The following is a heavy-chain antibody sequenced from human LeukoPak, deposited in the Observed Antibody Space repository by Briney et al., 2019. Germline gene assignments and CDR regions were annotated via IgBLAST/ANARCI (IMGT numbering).Heavy chain of an antibody. CDR3: ARGWRPLYYDFWSGYYLDY. J-gene: IGHJ4*02. V-gene: IGHV4-34*01. D-gene: IGHD3-3*01. Sequence: SETLSLTCAVYGGSFSGYYWSWIRQSPGKGLEWIGEINHSGSTNYNPSLKSRVTISVDTSKNQFSLKLSSVTAADTAVYYCARGWRPLYYDFWSGYYLDYWGQGTLVTVSS. CDR2: INHSGST. CDR1: GGSFSGYY.